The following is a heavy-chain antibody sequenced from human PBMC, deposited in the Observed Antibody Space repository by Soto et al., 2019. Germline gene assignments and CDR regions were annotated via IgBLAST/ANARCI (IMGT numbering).Heavy chain of an antibody. D-gene: IGHD1-26*01. V-gene: IGHV1-69*01. Sequence: QVQLVQSGAEVKKPGSSVKVSCKASGGTFSSYAISWVRQAPGQGLEWMGGIIPIFGTANYAQKFQGRITITADESTSTAYMELSSLRSEDTAVYYCARGKEWEPRRRWVMDVWGQGTTVTVSS. CDR2: IIPIFGTA. J-gene: IGHJ6*02. CDR1: GGTFSSYA. CDR3: ARGKEWEPRRRWVMDV.